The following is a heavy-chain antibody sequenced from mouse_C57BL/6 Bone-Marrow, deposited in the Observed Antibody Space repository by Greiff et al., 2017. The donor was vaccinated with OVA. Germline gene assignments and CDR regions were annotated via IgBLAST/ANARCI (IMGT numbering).Heavy chain of an antibody. V-gene: IGHV2-2*01. CDR3: ARQDY. CDR2: IWRGGST. J-gene: IGHJ4*01. Sequence: QVQLQQSGPGLVQPSQSLSITCTVSGFSLTSYGVHWVRQSPGKGLEWLGVIWRGGSTDFNAAFISRLSISKDNSKRQVYFKMNSMQADDTAIYCYARQDYWGQGTSVTVSS. CDR1: GFSLTSYG.